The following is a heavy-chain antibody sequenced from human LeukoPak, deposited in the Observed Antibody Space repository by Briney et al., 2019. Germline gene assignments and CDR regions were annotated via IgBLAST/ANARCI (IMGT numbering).Heavy chain of an antibody. CDR2: IKSDGSST. D-gene: IGHD2-8*02. CDR3: ARDQIYCTGGYCYFDY. Sequence: GGALRLSCAASGFTFSSYWMHWVRQTPGKGLVWVSRIKSDGSSTSYADSVKGRFPISRDNAKNTLYLQMNGVRAEDTAVYYCARDQIYCTGGYCYFDYWGRGTLVTVSS. J-gene: IGHJ4*02. CDR1: GFTFSSYW. V-gene: IGHV3-74*01.